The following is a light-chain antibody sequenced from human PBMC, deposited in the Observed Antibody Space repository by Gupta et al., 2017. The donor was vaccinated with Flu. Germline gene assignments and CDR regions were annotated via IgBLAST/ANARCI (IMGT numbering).Light chain of an antibody. CDR1: SPNIGEDYG. J-gene: IGLJ3*02. V-gene: IGLV1-40*01. Sequence: QSVLTPPPSVSGAPGQRVTIACTGSSPNIGEDYGVHWYQHLPGTAPRLLIYGNNNRPSGVPDRFSGSKSGTSASLAITGLQAEDEADYYCQSYDSSLTGWVFGGGTKVTVL. CDR2: GNN. CDR3: QSYDSSLTGWV.